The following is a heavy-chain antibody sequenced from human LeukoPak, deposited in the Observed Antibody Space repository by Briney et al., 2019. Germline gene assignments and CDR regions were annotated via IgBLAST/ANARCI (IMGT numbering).Heavy chain of an antibody. V-gene: IGHV4-59*01. CDR2: INYSGTT. CDR3: ARGYSGYTYGFVY. D-gene: IGHD5-18*01. Sequence: PSETLSLTCTVSGGSITSYHWSWTRQSPGKGLEWIGYINYSGTTNYNPSLKSRATMSVDTSKKQFSLKLSSVTAADTAVYYCARGYSGYTYGFVYWGQGTLVTVSS. CDR1: GGSITSYH. J-gene: IGHJ4*02.